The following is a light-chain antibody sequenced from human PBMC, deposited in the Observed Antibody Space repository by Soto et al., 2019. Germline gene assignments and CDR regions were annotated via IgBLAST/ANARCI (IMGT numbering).Light chain of an antibody. V-gene: IGKV1-6*01. CDR1: QDIRND. Sequence: IQMTQSPSSLPASVGDRISITCRASQDIRNDLGWYQQKPGKAPKLLIYTASSLQSGVPSRFSGSGSGTDFTLTITSLQPEDFATYYCLQNYNYPWTFGQGTKVDIK. J-gene: IGKJ1*01. CDR3: LQNYNYPWT. CDR2: TAS.